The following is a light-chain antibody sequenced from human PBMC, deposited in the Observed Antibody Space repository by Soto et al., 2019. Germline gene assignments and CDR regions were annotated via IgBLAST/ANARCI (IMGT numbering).Light chain of an antibody. CDR1: QSVSRH. CDR3: QQRSNWPPVT. J-gene: IGKJ4*01. V-gene: IGKV3-11*01. Sequence: EVVLTQSPATLSLSPGERATLSCRASQSVSRHLAWYQQKPGQAPRLLILDASDRATGIPARFSGSGSGTNVTLTISSLEPEDFAVYYCQQRSNWPPVTFGGGTKVEIK. CDR2: DAS.